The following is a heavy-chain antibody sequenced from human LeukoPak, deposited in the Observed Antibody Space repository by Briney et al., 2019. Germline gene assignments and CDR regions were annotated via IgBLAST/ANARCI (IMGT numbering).Heavy chain of an antibody. J-gene: IGHJ4*02. CDR3: AKDIGAVARWGLDY. V-gene: IGHV3-53*05. Sequence: GGSLRLSCAASGFTVSSNYMSWVRQAPGKGLEWVSIIYSGGSTFYADSVKGRFTISRDNAKNSLYLQMNSLRAEDMALYYCAKDIGAVARWGLDYWGQGTLVTVSS. D-gene: IGHD6-19*01. CDR1: GFTVSSNY. CDR2: IYSGGST.